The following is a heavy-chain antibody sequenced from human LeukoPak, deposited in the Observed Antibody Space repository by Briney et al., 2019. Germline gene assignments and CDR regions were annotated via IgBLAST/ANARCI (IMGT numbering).Heavy chain of an antibody. Sequence: GESLKISCKGSGYSFTSYWIGWVRQMPGKGLECMGIIYPGDSDTRYSPSFQGQATISADQSINTAYLQWSSLKASDTAMYYCARLSYGDYFLDYWGQGTLVTVSS. J-gene: IGHJ4*02. CDR3: ARLSYGDYFLDY. V-gene: IGHV5-51*01. CDR2: IYPGDSDT. CDR1: GYSFTSYW. D-gene: IGHD4-17*01.